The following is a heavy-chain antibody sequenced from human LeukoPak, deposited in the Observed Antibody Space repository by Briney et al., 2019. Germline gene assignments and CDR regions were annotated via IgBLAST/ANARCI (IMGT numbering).Heavy chain of an antibody. J-gene: IGHJ3*02. V-gene: IGHV4-4*07. CDR3: ARDRYYYDSSGDAFDI. CDR2: IHTSGIT. D-gene: IGHD3-22*01. CDR1: GGSISSYY. Sequence: SETLSLTCTVSGGSISSYYWSCIRQPAGKGLEWIGRIHTSGITNYNPSLKSRVTMSVDTSKNQFSLKLSSVTAADTAVYYCARDRYYYDSSGDAFDIWGQGTMVTVSS.